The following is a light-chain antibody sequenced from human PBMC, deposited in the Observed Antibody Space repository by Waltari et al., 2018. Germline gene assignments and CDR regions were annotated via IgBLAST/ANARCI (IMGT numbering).Light chain of an antibody. J-gene: IGKJ4*01. CDR3: QQRSLWPLT. CDR1: ESVSRY. CDR2: DTS. V-gene: IGKV3-11*01. Sequence: EIVLTQSPATLSLFAGERATLSCRASESVSRYLGWYQQKPGQAPRLLIYDTSIRATGVPARFIGSGYGTDFTLTISSLEPEDFALYFGQQRSLWPLTFGGGTKVEI.